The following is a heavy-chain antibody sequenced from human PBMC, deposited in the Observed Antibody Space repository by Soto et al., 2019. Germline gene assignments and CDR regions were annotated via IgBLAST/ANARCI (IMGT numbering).Heavy chain of an antibody. Sequence: QVQLVQSGAEVKKPGSSVKVSCKASGGTFSSYAISWVRQAPGQGLEWMGGIIPIFGTANYAQKFQGRVTITADESTSTAYMELSCVRWEGTAVYYCARSMIVVSYDYYGMDVWGQGTTVTVSS. V-gene: IGHV1-69*12. D-gene: IGHD3-22*01. CDR1: GGTFSSYA. CDR2: IIPIFGTA. J-gene: IGHJ6*02. CDR3: ARSMIVVSYDYYGMDV.